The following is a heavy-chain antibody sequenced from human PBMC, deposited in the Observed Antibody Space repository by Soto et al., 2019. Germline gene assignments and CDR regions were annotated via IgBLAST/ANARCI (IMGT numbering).Heavy chain of an antibody. CDR2: ISGSSTYI. V-gene: IGHV3-21*01. Sequence: GGSLRLSCVGSGFTFSNYKMNWVRQAPGQGLEWVSSISGSSTYIYYADSVRGRFTISRDNAKNSVHLQMNSLRVEDTAVYFCAREELPPGTSFNSWFDPWGQGTLVTISS. D-gene: IGHD1-1*01. J-gene: IGHJ5*02. CDR1: GFTFSNYK. CDR3: AREELPPGTSFNSWFDP.